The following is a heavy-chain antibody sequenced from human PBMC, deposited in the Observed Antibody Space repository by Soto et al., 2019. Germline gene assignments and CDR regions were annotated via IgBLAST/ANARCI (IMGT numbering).Heavy chain of an antibody. J-gene: IGHJ3*02. CDR2: IRWNSGSI. Sequence: EVQLVESGGGLVQPGRSLRLSCAASGFTFDDYAMHWVRQAPGKGLEWVSGIRWNSGSIGYADSVKGRFTISRDNDKNSLYLQMNSLRAEDTDLYYCAKDSPSYYGSSHNAFDIWGQGTMVTVSS. CDR1: GFTFDDYA. V-gene: IGHV3-9*01. D-gene: IGHD3-10*01. CDR3: AKDSPSYYGSSHNAFDI.